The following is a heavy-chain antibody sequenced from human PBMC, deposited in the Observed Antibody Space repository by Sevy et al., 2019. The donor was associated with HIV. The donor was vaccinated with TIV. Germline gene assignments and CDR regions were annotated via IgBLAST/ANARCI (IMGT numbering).Heavy chain of an antibody. Sequence: SVKVSCKASGGTFSSYAISWVRQAPGKGLEWMGGIIPLFATANYAQKFQGRVTITADESTSTAYMELSSLRSEDTAVYYCAREGERYDSRAAFDMWGQGTMVTVSS. V-gene: IGHV1-69*13. CDR3: AREGERYDSRAAFDM. CDR1: GGTFSSYA. D-gene: IGHD3-22*01. J-gene: IGHJ3*02. CDR2: IIPLFATA.